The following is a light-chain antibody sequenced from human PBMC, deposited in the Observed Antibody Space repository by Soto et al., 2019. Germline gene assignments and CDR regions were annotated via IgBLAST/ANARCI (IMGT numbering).Light chain of an antibody. CDR3: QQYGGSPPT. J-gene: IGKJ1*01. CDR2: GAS. CDR1: QSVSSSY. V-gene: IGKV3-20*01. Sequence: EIVLTQSPGTLSLSPGERDTISCRASQSVSSSYLAWYQQKHGQAPRLLIYGASTRATGIPDRFSGSGSGTYFTLIITRLEPEDLAVYFCQQYGGSPPTFGQGTKV.